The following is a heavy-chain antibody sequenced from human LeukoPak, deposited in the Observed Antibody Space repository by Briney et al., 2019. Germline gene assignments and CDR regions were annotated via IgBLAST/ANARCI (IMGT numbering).Heavy chain of an antibody. J-gene: IGHJ4*02. Sequence: PGGSLRLSGVGSGFSLSDLYMRWTRQAPGKGLEWVSYISSSGSHTNYADSVTGRFTISRNNAKKSLYLQMNSLRAEDTAVYFCTIRPDGSLSNDYWGQGTLVTVSS. V-gene: IGHV3-11*03. D-gene: IGHD1-26*01. CDR3: TIRPDGSLSNDY. CDR1: GFSLSDLY. CDR2: ISSSGSHT.